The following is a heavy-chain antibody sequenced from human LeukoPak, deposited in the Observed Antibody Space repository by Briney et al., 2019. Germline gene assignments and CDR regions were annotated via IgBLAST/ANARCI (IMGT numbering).Heavy chain of an antibody. Sequence: TSETLSLTCAVYGGSFSGYYWSWIRQPPGKGLEWIGEINHSGSTNYNPSLKSRVTKSVDTSKNQFSLKLSSVTAADTAVYYCASLRFLEWLSGDYFDYWGQGTLVTVSS. D-gene: IGHD3-3*01. V-gene: IGHV4-34*01. CDR1: GGSFSGYY. J-gene: IGHJ4*02. CDR3: ASLRFLEWLSGDYFDY. CDR2: INHSGST.